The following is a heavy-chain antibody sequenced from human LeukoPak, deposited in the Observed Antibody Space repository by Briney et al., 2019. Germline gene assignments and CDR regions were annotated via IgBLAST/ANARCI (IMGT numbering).Heavy chain of an antibody. CDR1: GYTFTGYY. CDR2: INPNSGGT. V-gene: IGHV1-2*02. Sequence: ASVKVSCKASGYTFTGYYMHWVRQAPGQGLEWMGWINPNSGGTNYAQKFQGRVTMTEDTSTDTAYMELSSLRSEDTAVYYCATEASMVRGVIISASNYFDYWGQGTLVTVSS. D-gene: IGHD3-10*01. J-gene: IGHJ4*02. CDR3: ATEASMVRGVIISASNYFDY.